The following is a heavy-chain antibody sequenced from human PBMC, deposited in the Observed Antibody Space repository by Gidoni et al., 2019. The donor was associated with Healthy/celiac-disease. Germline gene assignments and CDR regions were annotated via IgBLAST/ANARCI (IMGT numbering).Heavy chain of an antibody. J-gene: IGHJ4*02. D-gene: IGHD3-22*01. CDR3: ARATYYYDSSGYRTFDY. V-gene: IGHV5-51*01. Sequence: EVQLVQSGAEVKKPGESLKSSCKVSGYSFTSYGIGWVRQMPGKGLEWMGIIYPGDSYTRYSPSFQGQVTISADKSISTAYLQWSSLKASDTAMYYCARATYYYDSSGYRTFDYWGQGTLVTVSS. CDR2: IYPGDSYT. CDR1: GYSFTSYG.